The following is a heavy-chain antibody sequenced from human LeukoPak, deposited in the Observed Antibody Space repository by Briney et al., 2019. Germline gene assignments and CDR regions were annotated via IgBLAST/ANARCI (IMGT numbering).Heavy chain of an antibody. V-gene: IGHV3-48*03. Sequence: QAGGSLRLSCAASGFTFSSYEMNWVRQAPGKGLEWVSYISSSGSTIYYADSVNGRFTISRDNAKNSLYLQMNSLRAEDTAVYYCARVSYYDFWSGYSLDYWGQGTLVTVSS. CDR2: ISSSGSTI. D-gene: IGHD3-3*01. CDR3: ARVSYYDFWSGYSLDY. J-gene: IGHJ4*02. CDR1: GFTFSSYE.